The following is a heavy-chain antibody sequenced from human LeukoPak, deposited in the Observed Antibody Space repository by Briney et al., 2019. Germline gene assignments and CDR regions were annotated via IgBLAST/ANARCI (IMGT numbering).Heavy chain of an antibody. V-gene: IGHV3-11*01. J-gene: IGHJ6*03. CDR3: ARDGEPIAAHMDV. CDR2: ISSSGSTI. Sequence: GGSLRLANSAAGFTFRDCYMGWIRQAPGKGLEWVSYISSSGSTIYYADSVKGRFTISRDNAKNSLYLQMNSLRAEDAAVYYCARDGEPIAAHMDVWGKGTTVTVSS. CDR1: GFTFRDCY. D-gene: IGHD6-6*01.